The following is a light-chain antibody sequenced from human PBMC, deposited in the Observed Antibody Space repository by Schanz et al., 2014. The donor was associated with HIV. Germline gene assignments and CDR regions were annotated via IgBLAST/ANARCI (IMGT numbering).Light chain of an antibody. V-gene: IGKV1-27*01. CDR3: QKYDGAPWT. Sequence: DVQMTQSPSSLSASVGDRVTITCRATQGIKNSLAWYQQKPGKPPRVLIYGASTLQSGVPPRFSGSGSGTDFTLTISSLQPEDVATYYCQKYDGAPWTFGQGTKVEI. J-gene: IGKJ1*01. CDR2: GAS. CDR1: QGIKNS.